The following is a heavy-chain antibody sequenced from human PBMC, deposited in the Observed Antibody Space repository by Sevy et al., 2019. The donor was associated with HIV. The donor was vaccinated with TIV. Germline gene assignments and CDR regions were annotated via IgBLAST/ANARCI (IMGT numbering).Heavy chain of an antibody. CDR2: ISSSASTI. J-gene: IGHJ4*02. D-gene: IGHD4-17*01. CDR3: ARDLPPSATTVAHFDY. V-gene: IGHV3-48*03. Sequence: GGSLRLSCVASGFTFSSYEMNWVRQAPGKGLEWVSFISSSASTISYADSVKGRFTISRDNAKNSLYLQMNSLRADDTAIYYCARDLPPSATTVAHFDYWGQGTLVTVSS. CDR1: GFTFSSYE.